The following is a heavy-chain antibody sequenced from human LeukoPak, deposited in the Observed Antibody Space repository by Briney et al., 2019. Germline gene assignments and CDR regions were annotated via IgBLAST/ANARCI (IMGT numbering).Heavy chain of an antibody. V-gene: IGHV3-23*01. D-gene: IGHD3-10*01. CDR2: ISGSGGST. Sequence: GGSLRLSCAASGFTFNNFAMSWVRQAPGKGLEWVSAISGSGGSTYYADSVKGRCTISRDNSKNTLYLQMNSLRAEDTAVYYCAGRGSGSYLDYWGQGTLVTVSS. CDR3: AGRGSGSYLDY. CDR1: GFTFNNFA. J-gene: IGHJ4*02.